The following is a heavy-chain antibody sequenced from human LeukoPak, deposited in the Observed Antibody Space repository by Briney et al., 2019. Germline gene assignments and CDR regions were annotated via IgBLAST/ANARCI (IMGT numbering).Heavy chain of an antibody. CDR3: ARSFGYYYGSGSPPNFDY. Sequence: GASVKVSCKASRYTFTNYYMHWVRQAPGQGLEWMGVIDPSAGSTTYAQKLQGRVTMTTDTSTSTAYMELRSLRSDDTAVYYCARSFGYYYGSGSPPNFDYWGQGTLVTVSS. CDR2: IDPSAGST. CDR1: RYTFTNYY. J-gene: IGHJ4*02. D-gene: IGHD3-10*01. V-gene: IGHV1-46*01.